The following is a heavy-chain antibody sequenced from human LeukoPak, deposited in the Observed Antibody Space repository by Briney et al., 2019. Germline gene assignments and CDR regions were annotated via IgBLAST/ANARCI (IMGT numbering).Heavy chain of an antibody. CDR3: ARSLSWYNWFDP. V-gene: IGHV1-8*01. CDR2: MNPNSGNT. J-gene: IGHJ5*02. CDR1: GYTFTSYD. Sequence: ASVKVSCKASGYTFTSYDINWVRQATGQGLEWMGWMNPNSGNTGYAQKFQGRVTMTRNTSISTAYMELSSLRSEDTAVYYCARSLSWYNWFDPWGQGTLVTVSS. D-gene: IGHD6-13*01.